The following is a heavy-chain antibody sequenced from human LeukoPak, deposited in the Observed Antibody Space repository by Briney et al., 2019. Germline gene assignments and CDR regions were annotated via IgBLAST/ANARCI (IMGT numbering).Heavy chain of an antibody. D-gene: IGHD2-15*01. CDR1: GGPISSGGYS. CDR2: IYYSGST. V-gene: IGHV4-61*08. CDR3: ARAKSLGYCSGGSCSDWFDP. J-gene: IGHJ5*02. Sequence: SETLSLTCAVSGGPISSGGYSWSWIRQPPGKGLEWIGYIYYSGSTNYNPSLKSRVTISVDTSKNQFSLKLSSVTAADTAVYYCARAKSLGYCSGGSCSDWFDPWGQGTLVTVSS.